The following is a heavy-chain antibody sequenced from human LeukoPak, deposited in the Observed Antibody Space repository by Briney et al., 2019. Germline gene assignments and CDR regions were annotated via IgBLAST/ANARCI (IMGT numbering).Heavy chain of an antibody. CDR3: ARIWFGELSPQSFDY. J-gene: IGHJ4*02. D-gene: IGHD3-10*01. Sequence: ASVKVSCKASGYTFTSYGISWVRQAPGQGLEWMGWISACNGNTNYAQKLQGRVTMTTDTSTSTAYMELRSLRSDDTAVYYCARIWFGELSPQSFDYWGQGTLVTVSS. V-gene: IGHV1-18*01. CDR2: ISACNGNT. CDR1: GYTFTSYG.